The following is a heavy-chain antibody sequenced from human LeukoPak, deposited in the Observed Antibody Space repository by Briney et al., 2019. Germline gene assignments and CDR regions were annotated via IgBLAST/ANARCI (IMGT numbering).Heavy chain of an antibody. Sequence: PSETLSLTCTVSGGSISSYYWSWIRQPPGKGLEWIGYIYYSGSTNYNPSLKSRVTISVDTSKNQFSLKLSSVTAADTAVYYCARQSLYSGSLDYWGQGTLVTVSS. CDR3: ARQSLYSGSLDY. V-gene: IGHV4-59*08. D-gene: IGHD1-26*01. J-gene: IGHJ4*02. CDR2: IYYSGST. CDR1: GGSISSYY.